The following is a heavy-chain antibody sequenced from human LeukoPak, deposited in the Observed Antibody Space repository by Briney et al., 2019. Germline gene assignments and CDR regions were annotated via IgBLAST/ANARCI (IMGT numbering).Heavy chain of an antibody. CDR3: ARDPYGDYDLAFDY. V-gene: IGHV3-33*08. CDR2: IWYDGSNK. Sequence: PGGSRRLSCAASGFTFSSYGMHWVRQAPGKGMEWVAVIWYDGSNKYYADSVKGRFTISRDNSKNTLYLQMNSLRAEDTAVYYCARDPYGDYDLAFDYWGQGTLVTVSS. D-gene: IGHD4-17*01. J-gene: IGHJ4*02. CDR1: GFTFSSYG.